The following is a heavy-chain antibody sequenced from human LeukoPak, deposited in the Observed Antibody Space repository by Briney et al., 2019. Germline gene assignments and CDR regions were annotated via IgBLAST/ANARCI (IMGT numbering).Heavy chain of an antibody. CDR3: ARDSSGYWYAFDI. J-gene: IGHJ3*02. CDR1: GFTFRSYW. CDR2: INSDGSST. Sequence: PGGSLRLSCAASGFTFRSYWMHWVRQAPGKGLVWVSRINSDGSSTSYADSVKGRFTISRDNAKNTLYLQMNSLRAEDTAVYYCARDSSGYWYAFDIWGQGTMVTVSS. D-gene: IGHD5-12*01. V-gene: IGHV3-74*01.